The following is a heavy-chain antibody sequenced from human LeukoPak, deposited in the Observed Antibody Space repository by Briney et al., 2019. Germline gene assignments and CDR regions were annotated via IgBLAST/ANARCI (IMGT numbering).Heavy chain of an antibody. V-gene: IGHV3-30*18. J-gene: IGHJ4*02. Sequence: PGGSLRLSCAASGFTFSDYYMSWIRQAPGKGLEWVTFISNDGNKEYYTDSVKGRFTISRDNSKNTLFLQMNSLRPEDTAVYYCAKDLGAVAILDHWGQGILVTVSS. D-gene: IGHD6-19*01. CDR1: GFTFSDYY. CDR3: AKDLGAVAILDH. CDR2: ISNDGNKE.